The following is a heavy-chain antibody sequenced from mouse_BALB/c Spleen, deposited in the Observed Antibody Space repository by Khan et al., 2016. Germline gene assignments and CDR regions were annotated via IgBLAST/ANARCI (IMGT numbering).Heavy chain of an antibody. Sequence: VQLQQSGPELVKPGASLKISCKASGYSFTGYTMNWVKQSHGEKLEWIGLISPYNGDTSYNQRFTGKATLTVDKSSSTAYMELLSLTSEDSAVYYCARSGDYDYWGQGTTLTVSS. V-gene: IGHV1-26*01. D-gene: IGHD2-13*01. CDR2: ISPYNGDT. CDR3: ARSGDYDY. J-gene: IGHJ2*01. CDR1: GYSFTGYT.